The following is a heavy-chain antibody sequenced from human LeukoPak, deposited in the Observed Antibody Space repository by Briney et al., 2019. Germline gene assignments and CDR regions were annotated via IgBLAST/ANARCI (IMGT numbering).Heavy chain of an antibody. CDR2: IKQDGSEK. V-gene: IGHV3-7*01. Sequence: GSLRLSCAASGFTFSSYWMSWVRQAPGKGLEWVANIKQDGSEKYYVDSVKGRFTISRDNAKNSLYLQMNSLRAEDTAVYYCAREKRIVVVPAAIPHYYYYMDVWGKGTTVTVSS. J-gene: IGHJ6*03. CDR3: AREKRIVVVPAAIPHYYYYMDV. CDR1: GFTFSSYW. D-gene: IGHD2-2*01.